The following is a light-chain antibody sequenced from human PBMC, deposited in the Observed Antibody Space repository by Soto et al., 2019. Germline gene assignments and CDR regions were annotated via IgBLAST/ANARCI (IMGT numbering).Light chain of an antibody. J-gene: IGKJ4*01. Sequence: DIQMTQSPSSLSASVGDSVNITCRASQAISIYLHWYQQKPGKAPKLLIYGASSLQSGVPSRFSGRGSGTEFTVTISSLQPEDFATYYCQQSFSTPLGFGGGTKVDIK. V-gene: IGKV1-39*01. CDR3: QQSFSTPLG. CDR2: GAS. CDR1: QAISIY.